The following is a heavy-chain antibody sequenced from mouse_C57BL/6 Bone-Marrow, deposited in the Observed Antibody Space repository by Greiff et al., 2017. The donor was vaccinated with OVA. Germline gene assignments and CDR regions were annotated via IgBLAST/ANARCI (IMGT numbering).Heavy chain of an antibody. J-gene: IGHJ3*01. CDR2: ISSGGSYT. Sequence: EVKLMEPGGDLVKPGGSLKLSCAASGFTFSSYGMSWVRQTPDKRLEWVATISSGGSYTYYPDRVKGRFTISRDNAKNTLYLQMSSLKSEDTALYYCARHRYGSSYEEFAYWGQGTLVTVSS. D-gene: IGHD1-1*01. CDR1: GFTFSSYG. V-gene: IGHV5-6*01. CDR3: ARHRYGSSYEEFAY.